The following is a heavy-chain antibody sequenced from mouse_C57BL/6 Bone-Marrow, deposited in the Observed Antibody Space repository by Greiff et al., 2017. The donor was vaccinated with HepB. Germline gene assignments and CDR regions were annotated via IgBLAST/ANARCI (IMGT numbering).Heavy chain of an antibody. Sequence: QVQLKESGAELVRPGASVTLSCKASGYTFTDYEMHWVKQTPVHGLEWIGAIDPETGGTAYNQKFKGKAILTADKSSSTAYMELRSLTSEDSAVYYCTRRGGNYGYYAMDYWGQGTSVTVSS. D-gene: IGHD2-1*01. CDR2: IDPETGGT. V-gene: IGHV1-15*01. CDR1: GYTFTDYE. CDR3: TRRGGNYGYYAMDY. J-gene: IGHJ4*01.